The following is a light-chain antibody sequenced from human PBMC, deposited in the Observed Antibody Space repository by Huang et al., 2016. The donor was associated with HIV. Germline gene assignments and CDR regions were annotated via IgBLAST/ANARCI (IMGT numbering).Light chain of an antibody. CDR2: HAS. CDR1: QDISNF. CDR3: QHYDNVSFT. V-gene: IGKV1-33*01. J-gene: IGKJ3*01. Sequence: DIQMTQSPSSLSASVGDRVTITCQASQDISNFLNWYQQKPGKATKLLIYHASNLKTGVPSRFSGSGSGTDFTFTISSLQPEDIATYYCQHYDNVSFTFGPGTKVDIK.